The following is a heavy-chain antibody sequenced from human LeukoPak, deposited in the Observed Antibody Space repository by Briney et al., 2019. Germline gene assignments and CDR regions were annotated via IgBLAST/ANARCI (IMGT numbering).Heavy chain of an antibody. D-gene: IGHD6-13*01. Sequence: GRSLRLSCAASGFTFSSYGMHWVRQAPGKGLEWVAVISFDGSNKYYADSVKGRFPISRDNSKNTLYLQMNSLRAEDTAVYYCATGYSSSWILDYWGQGTLVTVSS. CDR1: GFTFSSYG. CDR2: ISFDGSNK. V-gene: IGHV3-30*03. J-gene: IGHJ4*02. CDR3: ATGYSSSWILDY.